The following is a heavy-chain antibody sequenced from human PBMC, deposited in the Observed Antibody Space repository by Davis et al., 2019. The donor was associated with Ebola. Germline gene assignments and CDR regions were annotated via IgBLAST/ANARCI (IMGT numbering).Heavy chain of an antibody. V-gene: IGHV1-8*01. CDR1: GYTFSRYD. D-gene: IGHD2-21*01. CDR2: MDPHSGDT. CDR3: ARGRTIVAGGLSDDFDY. Sequence: AASVKVSCKASGYTFSRYDINWVRQAAGQGLEWVGWMDPHSGDTFYDQKFQGRITMTMNTSIGTAYMELRSLRSDDTAVYYCARGRTIVAGGLSDDFDYWGQGTLVTVSS. J-gene: IGHJ4*02.